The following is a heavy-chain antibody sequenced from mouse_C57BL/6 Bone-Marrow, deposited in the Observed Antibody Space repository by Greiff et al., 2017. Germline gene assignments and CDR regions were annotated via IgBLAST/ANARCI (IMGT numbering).Heavy chain of an antibody. CDR2: LYPRSGNT. V-gene: IGHV1-81*01. CDR1: GYTFTSSG. Sequence: VQLQQSGPELARPGASVTLSCKASGYTFTSSGLSWVKQRPGQGLEWIGELYPRSGNTCYNEKFTGKATLTADKASSTAYMGLRSLTSEDSAVYFCARGGLRRDAWFAYWGQGTLVTVSA. J-gene: IGHJ3*01. CDR3: ARGGLRRDAWFAY. D-gene: IGHD2-2*01.